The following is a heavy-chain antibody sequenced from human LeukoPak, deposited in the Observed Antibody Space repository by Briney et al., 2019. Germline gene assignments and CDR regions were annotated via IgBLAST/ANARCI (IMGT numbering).Heavy chain of an antibody. Sequence: GGSLRLSCAASGFTFSSYGMHWVRQAPGKGLEWVAFIRYDGSNKYYADSVKGRFTISRDNSKNTLYLQMNSLRAEDTAVYYCARLREIPVFGVVTKSTSYFDYWGQGTLVAVSS. D-gene: IGHD3-3*01. CDR3: ARLREIPVFGVVTKSTSYFDY. CDR2: IRYDGSNK. V-gene: IGHV3-30*02. J-gene: IGHJ4*02. CDR1: GFTFSSYG.